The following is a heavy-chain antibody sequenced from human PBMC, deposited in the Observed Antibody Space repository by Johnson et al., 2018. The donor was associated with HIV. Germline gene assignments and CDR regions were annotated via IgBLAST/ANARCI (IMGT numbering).Heavy chain of an antibody. D-gene: IGHD1-26*01. CDR1: GFTFSSYA. V-gene: IGHV3-30*18. CDR3: AKTYSGSNRDAFDI. CDR2: ISYDGSNK. Sequence: QMLLVESGGGVVQPGGSLRLSCAASGFTFSSYAMHWVRQAPGKGLEWVAVISYDGSNKYYADSVKGRFTISRDNSKNTLYLQMNSLRAEDTAVYYCAKTYSGSNRDAFDIWGQGTMVTVSS. J-gene: IGHJ3*02.